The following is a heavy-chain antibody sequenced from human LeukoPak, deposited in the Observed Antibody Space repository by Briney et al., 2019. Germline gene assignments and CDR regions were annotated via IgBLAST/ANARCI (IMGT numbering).Heavy chain of an antibody. J-gene: IGHJ4*02. Sequence: SETLSLTCTVSGSSISSGYYWGWIRQPPGKGLEWIASLFHSGNTYYNPSLKSRVTISVDTSKNQFSLKLSSLTVADTAVYYCARDFSYHVSGSYSHFDYWGQGILVTVSS. V-gene: IGHV4-38-2*02. CDR1: GSSISSGYY. D-gene: IGHD3-10*01. CDR2: LFHSGNT. CDR3: ARDFSYHVSGSYSHFDY.